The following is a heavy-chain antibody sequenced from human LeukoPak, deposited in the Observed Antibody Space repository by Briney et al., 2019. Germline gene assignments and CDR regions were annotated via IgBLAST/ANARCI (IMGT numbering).Heavy chain of an antibody. CDR3: VRLYAY. Sequence: GGSLRLSCTASGFTFSNYFMHWVRQVPGEGPAWVSRITGDGSSTSHADSVKGRFTISRDNAKNTLYLQMNSLRAEDTALYYCVRLYAYWGQGTLVTVSS. D-gene: IGHD2/OR15-2a*01. J-gene: IGHJ4*02. CDR2: ITGDGSST. CDR1: GFTFSNYF. V-gene: IGHV3-74*01.